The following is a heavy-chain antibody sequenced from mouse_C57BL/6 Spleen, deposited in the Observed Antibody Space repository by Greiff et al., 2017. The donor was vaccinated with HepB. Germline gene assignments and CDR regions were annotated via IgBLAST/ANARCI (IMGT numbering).Heavy chain of an antibody. CDR2: INPNNGGT. CDR1: GYTFTDYY. V-gene: IGHV1-26*01. J-gene: IGHJ4*01. Sequence: EVQLQQSGPELVKPGASVKISCKASGYTFTDYYMNWVKQSHGKSLEWIGDINPNNGGTSYNQKFKGKATLTVDKSSSTAYMELRSLTSEDSAVYYCSSNDGYYEKSMDYWGQGTSVTVSA. CDR3: SSNDGYYEKSMDY. D-gene: IGHD2-3*01.